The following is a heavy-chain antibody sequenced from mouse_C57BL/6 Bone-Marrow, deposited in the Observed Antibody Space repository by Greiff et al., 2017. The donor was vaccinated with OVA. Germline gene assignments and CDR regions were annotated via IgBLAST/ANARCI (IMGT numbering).Heavy chain of an antibody. V-gene: IGHV1-18*01. D-gene: IGHD2-4*01. CDR2: INPNNGGT. Sequence: VQLKESGPELVKPGASVKIPCKASGYTFTDYNMDWVKQSHGKSLEWIGDINPNNGGTIYNQKFKGKATLTVDKSSSTAYMELRSLTSEDTAVYYCAREGEYDYGFAYWGQGTLVTVSA. J-gene: IGHJ3*01. CDR3: AREGEYDYGFAY. CDR1: GYTFTDYN.